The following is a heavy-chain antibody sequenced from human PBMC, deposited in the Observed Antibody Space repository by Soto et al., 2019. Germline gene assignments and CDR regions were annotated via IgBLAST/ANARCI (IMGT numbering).Heavy chain of an antibody. D-gene: IGHD1-26*01. CDR1: GGSFSGYY. J-gene: IGHJ5*02. CDR3: ARVRVGATTSWFDP. Sequence: PSETLSLTCAVYGGSFSGYYWSWIRQPPGKGLEWIGEINHSGSTNYNPSLKSRVTISVDTSKNQFSLKLSSVTAADTAAYYCARVRVGATTSWFDPWGQGTLVTVS. CDR2: INHSGST. V-gene: IGHV4-34*01.